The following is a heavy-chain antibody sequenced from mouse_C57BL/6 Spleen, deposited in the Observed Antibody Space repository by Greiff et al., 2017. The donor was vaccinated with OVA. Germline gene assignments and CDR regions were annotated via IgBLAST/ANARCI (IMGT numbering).Heavy chain of an antibody. V-gene: IGHV6-3*01. Sequence: EVQLVESGGGLVQPGGSMKLSCVASGFTFSNYWMNWVRQSPEKGLEWVAQIRLKSDNYATHYAESVKGRFTISRDDSKSSVYLQMNNLRAEDTGIYYCTRGRIYYDYDGDYWGQGTTLTVSS. D-gene: IGHD2-4*01. CDR3: TRGRIYYDYDGDY. CDR1: GFTFSNYW. CDR2: IRLKSDNYAT. J-gene: IGHJ2*01.